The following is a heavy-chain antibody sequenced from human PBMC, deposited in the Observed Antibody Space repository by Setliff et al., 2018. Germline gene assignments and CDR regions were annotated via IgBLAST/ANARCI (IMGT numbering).Heavy chain of an antibody. D-gene: IGHD3-3*01. CDR2: INGDATIA. CDR3: ARDVFDFRTGQGGP. CDR1: GFTFNKYW. V-gene: IGHV3-74*01. J-gene: IGHJ5*02. Sequence: GGSLRLSCAVYGFTFNKYWMYWVRQAPGKGLEWVSRINGDATIANYADSVKGRFTISRDNARNALYLQMISLRGEDSGVYYCARDVFDFRTGQGGPWGQGTRVTVSS.